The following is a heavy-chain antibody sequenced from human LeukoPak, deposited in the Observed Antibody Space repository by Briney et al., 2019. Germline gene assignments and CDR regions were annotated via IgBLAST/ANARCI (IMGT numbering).Heavy chain of an antibody. Sequence: ASVKVSCKASGGAFSSYAISWVRQAPGQGLEWMGWICAYNGNTNYAQKLQGRVTMTTDTSTSTAYMELRSLRSDDTAVYYCARDMAGGSLDYWGQGTLVTVSS. V-gene: IGHV1-18*01. J-gene: IGHJ4*02. CDR3: ARDMAGGSLDY. CDR2: ICAYNGNT. D-gene: IGHD1-26*01. CDR1: GGAFSSYA.